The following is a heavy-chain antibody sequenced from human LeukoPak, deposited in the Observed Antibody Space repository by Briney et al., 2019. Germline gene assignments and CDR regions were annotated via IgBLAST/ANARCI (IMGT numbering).Heavy chain of an antibody. CDR3: VKDRYCSSANCYVWGPYFDP. D-gene: IGHD2-2*01. CDR2: ISGSGGST. J-gene: IGHJ5*02. Sequence: PGVSLRLSCAASGFTFNNYAMSWVRQAPGKGLEWVSGISGSGGSTYYADSVKGRFTVSRDNSKNTLYLQMNSLRAEDTAIYYCVKDRYCSSANCYVWGPYFDPWAREPWSPSPQ. V-gene: IGHV3-23*01. CDR1: GFTFNNYA.